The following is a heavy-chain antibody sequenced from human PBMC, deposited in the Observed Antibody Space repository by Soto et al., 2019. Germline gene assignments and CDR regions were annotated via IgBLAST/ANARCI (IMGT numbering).Heavy chain of an antibody. Sequence: QVQLVQSGAEVKKPGASVKVSCKASGYNFTSYGISWVRQAPGQGLEWMGWISAYNGNTNYAQKLQRRVTMTTATSSSTAYMELRRLRSDDTAVYYCARDRYDSSGYYAQWGQGTLVTVSS. CDR2: ISAYNGNT. J-gene: IGHJ4*02. V-gene: IGHV1-18*01. D-gene: IGHD3-22*01. CDR1: GYNFTSYG. CDR3: ARDRYDSSGYYAQ.